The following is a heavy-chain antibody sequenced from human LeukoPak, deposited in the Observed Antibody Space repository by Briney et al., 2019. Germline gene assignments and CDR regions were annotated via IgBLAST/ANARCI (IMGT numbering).Heavy chain of an antibody. Sequence: PGRSLRLSCAASGFTFDDYAMHWVRQAPGKGLEWVSGISWNSGSIGYADSVKGRFTISRDNAKNSLYLQMNSLRAEDTALYYCAKDIPRYYDSSGYTFDYWGQGTLVTVSS. CDR3: AKDIPRYYDSSGYTFDY. CDR2: ISWNSGSI. CDR1: GFTFDDYA. D-gene: IGHD3-22*01. V-gene: IGHV3-9*01. J-gene: IGHJ4*02.